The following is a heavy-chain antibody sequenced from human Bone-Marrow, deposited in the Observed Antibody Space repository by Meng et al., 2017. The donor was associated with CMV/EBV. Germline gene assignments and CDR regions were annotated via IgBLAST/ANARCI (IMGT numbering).Heavy chain of an antibody. J-gene: IGHJ6*02. Sequence: GGSLRLSCAASEFTFSKYWMSWVRQAPGKGLEWVANIKQDGSEKYYVDSVRGRFTISRDNAKNSLYVQMYSLRVEDTAVYYCARVNSGTYYTQYYYGMDVWGQGTTVTVSS. CDR2: IKQDGSEK. D-gene: IGHD1-26*01. V-gene: IGHV3-7*04. CDR3: ARVNSGTYYTQYYYGMDV. CDR1: EFTFSKYW.